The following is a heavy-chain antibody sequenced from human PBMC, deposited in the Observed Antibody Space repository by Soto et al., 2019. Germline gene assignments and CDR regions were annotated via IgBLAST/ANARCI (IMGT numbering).Heavy chain of an antibody. D-gene: IGHD2-15*01. V-gene: IGHV4-4*02. CDR1: GGSISSSNW. CDR3: ARDYCSGGSCYSTVGFDP. CDR2: IYHSGST. J-gene: IGHJ5*02. Sequence: QVQLQESGPGLVKPSGTLSLTCAVSGGSISSSNWWSWVRQPPGKGLEWIGEIYHSGSTNYNPSLKSGVTISVDKSKNQFSLKLSSVTAADTAVYYCARDYCSGGSCYSTVGFDPWGQGTLVTVSS.